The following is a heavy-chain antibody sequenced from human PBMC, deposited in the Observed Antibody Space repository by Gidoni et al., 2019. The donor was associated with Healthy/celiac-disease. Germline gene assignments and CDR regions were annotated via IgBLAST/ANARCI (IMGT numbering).Heavy chain of an antibody. CDR2: INHSGST. CDR1: GGSFSGYY. D-gene: IGHD6-13*01. J-gene: IGHJ5*02. Sequence: QVQLQQWGAGLLKPSETLSITCAVYGGSFSGYYWSWIRQPPGKGLEWIGEINHSGSTNYNPSLKNRVTISVDTSKNQFSLKLSSVTAADTAVYYCARTRQLANWFDPWGQGTLVTVSS. V-gene: IGHV4-34*01. CDR3: ARTRQLANWFDP.